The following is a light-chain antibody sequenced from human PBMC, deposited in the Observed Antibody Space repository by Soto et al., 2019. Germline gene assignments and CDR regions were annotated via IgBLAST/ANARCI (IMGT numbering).Light chain of an antibody. V-gene: IGKV3-11*01. J-gene: IGKJ3*01. CDR1: RSVSRY. CDR2: DAS. Sequence: ETVLTQSPATLSLSPGERATLSCRSSRSVSRYLAWYQQKPGQAPRLLIFDASNRATGIPARFSGSGSGTEFTLTISSLEPEDFAVYYCQQRSNWPPFTFGPGTKV. CDR3: QQRSNWPPFT.